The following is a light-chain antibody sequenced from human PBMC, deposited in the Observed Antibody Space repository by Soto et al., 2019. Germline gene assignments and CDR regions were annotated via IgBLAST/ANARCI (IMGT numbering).Light chain of an antibody. J-gene: IGLJ1*01. CDR1: SSTIGAGYD. CDR3: QSHDSSLSGFYV. V-gene: IGLV1-40*01. Sequence: QSVLTQPPSVSGAPGQTVIISCTGNSSTIGAGYDVHWYQHLPGTAPKLLISANSNRPSGVPDRFSGSKSGTSASLAITGLQAEVEADYYCQSHDSSLSGFYVFGTGTKVTVL. CDR2: ANS.